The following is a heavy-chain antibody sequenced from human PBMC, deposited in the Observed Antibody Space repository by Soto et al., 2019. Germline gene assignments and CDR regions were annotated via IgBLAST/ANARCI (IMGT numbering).Heavy chain of an antibody. D-gene: IGHD3-3*02. J-gene: IGHJ5*02. CDR3: ARYIYGQGFQA. Sequence: QVQLVQPGAEVRKPGASVKVSCKASGDIFTNFDFNWVRQATGQGLEWIGWMRANSGDTGHDQKFQGRVRMTRDTSMSTAYMERSSLRAEATAVYYCARYIYGQGFQAWGQGTLVFVSS. V-gene: IGHV1-8*01. CDR1: GDIFTNFD. CDR2: MRANSGDT.